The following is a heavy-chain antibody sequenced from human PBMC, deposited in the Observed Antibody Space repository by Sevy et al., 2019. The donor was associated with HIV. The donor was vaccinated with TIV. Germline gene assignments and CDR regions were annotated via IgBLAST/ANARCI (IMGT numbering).Heavy chain of an antibody. CDR2: IWYDGSNN. V-gene: IGHV3-33*01. CDR1: GFTFSSYG. D-gene: IGHD6-19*01. J-gene: IGHJ4*02. Sequence: GGSLRLSCAASGFTFSSYGMQWVRQAPGKGLEWVAVIWYDGSNNYYADSVKGRFTISRDNSKNTLYLQMNSLRAEDTAVYYCARDGLSSGWLFDYWGQGTLVTVSS. CDR3: ARDGLSSGWLFDY.